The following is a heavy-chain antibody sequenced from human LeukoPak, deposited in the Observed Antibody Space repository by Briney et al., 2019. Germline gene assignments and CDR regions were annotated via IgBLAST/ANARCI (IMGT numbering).Heavy chain of an antibody. V-gene: IGHV3-66*01. CDR2: IYSGGST. D-gene: IGHD1-26*01. Sequence: GGSLRLSCAVSGFTVSSNYMNWVRQAPGKGLEWVSIIYSGGSTYYAESVKGRFTISRDNPKNTLYLQMNSLRAEDTAVYYCVKDLSGSFSFDQWGQGTLVTVSS. CDR3: VKDLSGSFSFDQ. J-gene: IGHJ4*02. CDR1: GFTVSSNY.